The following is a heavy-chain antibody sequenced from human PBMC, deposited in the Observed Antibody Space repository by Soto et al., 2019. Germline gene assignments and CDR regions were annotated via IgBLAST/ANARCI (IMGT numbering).Heavy chain of an antibody. CDR1: GGSVSGGNYY. V-gene: IGHV4-61*01. Sequence: QVQLQESGPGLVKPSETLSLTCTVSGGSVSGGNYYWSWIRQPPGKGLEWIGYIYYSGSTNYNPSHKRRVTLSVDTSKNQFSLNLSSVTAADTAVYYCARDTKEYYYDSSGYYLGYYYYGMDIWGQGTTVTVSS. D-gene: IGHD3-22*01. J-gene: IGHJ6*02. CDR3: ARDTKEYYYDSSGYYLGYYYYGMDI. CDR2: IYYSGST.